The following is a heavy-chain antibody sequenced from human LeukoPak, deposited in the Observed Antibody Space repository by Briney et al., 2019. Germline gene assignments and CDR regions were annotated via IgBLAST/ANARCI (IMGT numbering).Heavy chain of an antibody. V-gene: IGHV5-51*01. D-gene: IGHD1-1*01. Sequence: GESLEISCQGSGSRFTSYWIGWVRQMPGKGLEWMGIIYPGDSDTRYSPSFQGQVTISADKSISTAYLQWSSLKASDTAMYYCAGINWNEGTWGQGTLVTVSS. CDR2: IYPGDSDT. CDR3: AGINWNEGT. J-gene: IGHJ4*02. CDR1: GSRFTSYW.